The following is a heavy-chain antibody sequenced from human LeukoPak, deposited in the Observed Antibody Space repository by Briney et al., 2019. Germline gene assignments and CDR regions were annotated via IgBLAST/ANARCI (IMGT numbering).Heavy chain of an antibody. V-gene: IGHV4-38-2*02. D-gene: IGHD6-19*01. CDR3: ARDQMVPRGWFY. J-gene: IGHJ4*02. Sequence: PSETLSLTCTVSGYSISSSYYWGWIRQPPGKGLEWIGSIYHSGSTYFNPSLKSRVTISVDTSKNQFSLKLSSVTAADTAVYYCARDQMVPRGWFYWGQGTLVTVSS. CDR1: GYSISSSYY. CDR2: IYHSGST.